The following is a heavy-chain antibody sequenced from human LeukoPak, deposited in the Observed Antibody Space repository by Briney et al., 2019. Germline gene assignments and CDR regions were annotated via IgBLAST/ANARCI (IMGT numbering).Heavy chain of an antibody. V-gene: IGHV4-34*01. CDR2: INHSGST. CDR3: ARSIVGYCTNGVCSNTYYFDY. J-gene: IGHJ4*02. CDR1: GGSFSGYY. D-gene: IGHD2-8*01. Sequence: SETLSLTCAVYGGSFSGYYWSWIRQPPGKGLEWIGEINHSGSTNYNPSLKSRATISVDTSKNQFSLKLSSVTAADTAVYYCARSIVGYCTNGVCSNTYYFDYWGQGTLVTVSS.